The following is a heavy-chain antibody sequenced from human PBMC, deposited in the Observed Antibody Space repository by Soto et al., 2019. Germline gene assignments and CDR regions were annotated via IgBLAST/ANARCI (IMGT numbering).Heavy chain of an antibody. CDR3: ARGYNYGSMPYFGLGV. D-gene: IGHD1-20*01. V-gene: IGHV3-23*01. J-gene: IGHJ6*02. CDR1: GFTFGTYG. Sequence: EVHLLESGGGLVQPGESLRLFCAASGFTFGTYGMHWVRQAPGKGLEWGSALSGSGGNTYYADSVKGRFTIARDNSKNTLYLQMNTLRAEDTAVYYCARGYNYGSMPYFGLGVWGQGTTVTVSS. CDR2: LSGSGGNT.